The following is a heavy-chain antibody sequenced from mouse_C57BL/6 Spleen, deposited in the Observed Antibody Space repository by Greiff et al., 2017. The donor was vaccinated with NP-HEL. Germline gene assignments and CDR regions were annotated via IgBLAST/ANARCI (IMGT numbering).Heavy chain of an antibody. CDR1: GYTFTDYE. D-gene: IGHD2-3*01. J-gene: IGHJ2*01. CDR3: TRSEVYDGYLYFDY. V-gene: IGHV1-15*01. Sequence: QVQLQQSGAELVRPGASVTLSCKASGYTFTDYEMHWVKQTPVHGLEWIGAIDPETGGTAYNQKFKGKAILTADKSSSTAYMELRSLTSEDSAVYYCTRSEVYDGYLYFDYWGQGTTLTVSS. CDR2: IDPETGGT.